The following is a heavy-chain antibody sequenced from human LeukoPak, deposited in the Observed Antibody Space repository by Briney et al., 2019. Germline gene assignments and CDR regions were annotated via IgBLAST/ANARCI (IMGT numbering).Heavy chain of an antibody. CDR1: GYSISSGYY. Sequence: ETLSLTCTVSGYSISSGYYWGWIRQPPGKGLEWIGSIYHSGSTYYNPSLKSRVTISVDTSKNQFSLKLSSVTAADTAVYYCARDRGYLDAFDIWGQGPMVTVSS. CDR3: ARDRGYLDAFDI. J-gene: IGHJ3*02. D-gene: IGHD3-22*01. V-gene: IGHV4-38-2*02. CDR2: IYHSGST.